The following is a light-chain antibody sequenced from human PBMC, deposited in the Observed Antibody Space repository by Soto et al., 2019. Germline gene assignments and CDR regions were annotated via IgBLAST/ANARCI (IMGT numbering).Light chain of an antibody. CDR3: QQNDNLPIT. CDR2: EAS. Sequence: DIQMTQSPSSLSASVGDRVTITCQASQDIRKYLNWYQQKPGKAPKLLIYEASNLETGVPSRFSGSGSGTDFILTISSLQPEDIATYYCQQNDNLPITFGLGTRLEI. CDR1: QDIRKY. J-gene: IGKJ5*01. V-gene: IGKV1-33*01.